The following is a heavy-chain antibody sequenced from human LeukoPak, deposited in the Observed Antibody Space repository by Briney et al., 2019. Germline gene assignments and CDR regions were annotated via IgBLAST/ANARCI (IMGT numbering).Heavy chain of an antibody. J-gene: IGHJ4*02. CDR1: GFTFGDYA. CDR3: TTDYGPDY. Sequence: PGRSLRLSCTASGFTFGDYAMSWVRQAPGKGLEWVGRIKSKTDGGTTDYAAPVKGRFTISRDDSKNTLYLQMNSLKTEDTAVYYCTTDYGPDYWGQGTLVTVSS. V-gene: IGHV3-15*01. D-gene: IGHD3-10*01. CDR2: IKSKTDGGTT.